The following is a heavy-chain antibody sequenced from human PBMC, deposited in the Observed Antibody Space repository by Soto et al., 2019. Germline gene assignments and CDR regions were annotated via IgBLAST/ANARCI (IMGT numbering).Heavy chain of an antibody. V-gene: IGHV3-23*01. CDR3: AKRTLGELSLLQADFDY. CDR1: GFTFSSYA. Sequence: GGSLRLSCAASGFTFSSYAMSWVRQAPGKGLEWVSAISGSGGSTYYADSVKGRFTISRDNSKNTLYLQMNSLRAEDTAVYYCAKRTLGELSLLQADFDYWGQGTLVTVSS. D-gene: IGHD3-16*02. CDR2: ISGSGGST. J-gene: IGHJ4*02.